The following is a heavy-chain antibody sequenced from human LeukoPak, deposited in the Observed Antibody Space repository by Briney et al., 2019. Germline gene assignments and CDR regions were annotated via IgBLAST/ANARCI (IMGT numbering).Heavy chain of an antibody. CDR2: ISSNGGST. V-gene: IGHV3-64D*06. CDR1: GFTFSSYA. CDR3: VKGNVLRYFDWPAPFDY. Sequence: GGSLRLSCSASGFTFSSYAMHWVRQAPGKGLEYVSAISSNGGSTYYADSVKGRFTISRDNSKNTLYLQMCSLRAEDTAVYYCVKGNVLRYFDWPAPFDYWGQGTLVTVSS. D-gene: IGHD3-9*01. J-gene: IGHJ4*02.